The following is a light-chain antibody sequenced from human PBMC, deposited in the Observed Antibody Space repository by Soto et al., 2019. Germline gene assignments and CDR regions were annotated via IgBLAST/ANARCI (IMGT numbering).Light chain of an antibody. J-gene: IGKJ2*01. CDR1: QGISSW. Sequence: TQSPSSVSASVGDRVTITCRASQGISSWLAWYQQKPGQAPRLLIYDASNRATGIPARFSGSGSGTDFTLTISSLEPEDFAVYYCQQRAYTFGQGTKLEIK. V-gene: IGKV3D-11*01. CDR2: DAS. CDR3: QQRAYT.